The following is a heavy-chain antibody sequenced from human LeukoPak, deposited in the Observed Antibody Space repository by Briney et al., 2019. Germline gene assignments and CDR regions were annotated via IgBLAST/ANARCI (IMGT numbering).Heavy chain of an antibody. V-gene: IGHV3-53*01. D-gene: IGHD1-14*01. CDR1: GFTVSSNY. J-gene: IGHJ4*02. CDR3: ARVSGTGYYFDY. Sequence: GGSLRLSCAASGFTVSSNYMSCVRQAPGKGLEWVSVIYSGGSTYYADSVKGRFTISRDNSKNTLYLQMNSLRAEDTAVYYCARVSGTGYYFDYWGQGTLVTVSS. CDR2: IYSGGST.